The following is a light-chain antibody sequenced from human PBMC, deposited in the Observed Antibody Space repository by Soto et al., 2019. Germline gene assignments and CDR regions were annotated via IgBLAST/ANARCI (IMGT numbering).Light chain of an antibody. V-gene: IGLV2-11*01. J-gene: IGLJ1*01. CDR2: DVT. Sequence: QSALTQPRSVSASPGQSVTISCTGTSSDVGRYDYVSWYQQHPGKAPKLIVYDVTERPSGVPDRFSGSKSGNTASLTISGLQVEDEADYYCCSYAGSSTYVFGTGTKVTVL. CDR1: SSDVGRYDY. CDR3: CSYAGSSTYV.